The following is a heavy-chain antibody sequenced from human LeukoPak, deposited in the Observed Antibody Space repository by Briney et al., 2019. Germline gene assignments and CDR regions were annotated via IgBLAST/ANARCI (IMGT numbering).Heavy chain of an antibody. D-gene: IGHD6-19*01. J-gene: IGHJ5*02. Sequence: PGGSLRLSCAASGFTFSSYAMSWVRQAPGKGLEWVSAISGSGGSTYYADSVKGRITISRDNSKNTLYLQMNSLRTEDTAVYYCANLGIAVANWFDPWGQGTLVTVSS. CDR2: ISGSGGST. CDR1: GFTFSSYA. CDR3: ANLGIAVANWFDP. V-gene: IGHV3-23*01.